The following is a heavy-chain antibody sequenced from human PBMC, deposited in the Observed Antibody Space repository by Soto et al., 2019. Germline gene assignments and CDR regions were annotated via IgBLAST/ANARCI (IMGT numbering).Heavy chain of an antibody. CDR1: GFTFSSYA. Sequence: VGSLRLSCAASGFTFSSYAMSGVRQAPGKGLEWVSAISGSGGSTYYADSVKGRFTISRDNSKNTLYLQMNSLRAEDTAVYYCAKARYYYDSSGYYSGYFDYWGQGTLVTVSS. CDR3: AKARYYYDSSGYYSGYFDY. V-gene: IGHV3-23*01. CDR2: ISGSGGST. D-gene: IGHD3-22*01. J-gene: IGHJ4*02.